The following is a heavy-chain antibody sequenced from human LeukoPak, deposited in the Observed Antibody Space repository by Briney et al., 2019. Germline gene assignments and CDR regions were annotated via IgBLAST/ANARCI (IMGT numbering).Heavy chain of an antibody. CDR2: IYYSGST. Sequence: SETLSLTCTVSGGSISSYYWSWIRQPPGKGLEWTGYIYYSGSTNYNPSLKSRVTISVDTSKNQFSLKLSSVTAADTAVYYCARDIRATIFGVVVSWFDPWGQGTLVTVSS. CDR1: GGSISSYY. V-gene: IGHV4-59*01. CDR3: ARDIRATIFGVVVSWFDP. J-gene: IGHJ5*02. D-gene: IGHD3-3*01.